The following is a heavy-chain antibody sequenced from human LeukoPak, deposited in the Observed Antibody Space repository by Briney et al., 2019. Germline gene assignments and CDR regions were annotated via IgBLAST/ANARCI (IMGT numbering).Heavy chain of an antibody. CDR3: ASTSSWFDP. CDR2: IYHSGST. V-gene: IGHV4-38-2*02. J-gene: IGHJ5*02. Sequence: SETLSLTCTVSGYSISSGYYWGWIRQPPVKGLEWIGSIYHSGSTYYNPSLKSRVTISVDTSKNQFSLKLSSVTAADTAVYYCASTSSWFDPWGQGTLVTVSS. CDR1: GYSISSGYY.